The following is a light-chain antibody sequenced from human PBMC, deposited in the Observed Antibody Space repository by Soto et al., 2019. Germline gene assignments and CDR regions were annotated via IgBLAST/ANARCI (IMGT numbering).Light chain of an antibody. CDR1: SSDVGGSNY. V-gene: IGLV2-14*03. CDR3: SSYTSGGYV. J-gene: IGLJ1*01. Sequence: QSALTQPASVSGSPGQSITISCTGTSSDVGGSNYVSWYQQHPGKAPKLMIYEVSNRPSGVSNRFSGSNSGNTASLTSSGLQAEDEAEYYCSSYTSGGYVFGTGTKLTVL. CDR2: EVS.